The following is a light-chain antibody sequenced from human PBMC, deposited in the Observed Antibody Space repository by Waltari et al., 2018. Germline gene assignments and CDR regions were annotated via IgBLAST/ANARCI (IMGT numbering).Light chain of an antibody. Sequence: QTVVTQPPSASGTPGQRVTISCSGSSSNLAHNYVHWYQQLPGTAPNLLIYRDNQRPSGVPDRFSGSKSGTSASLAISGLRSEDEADHYCAAWDDSLSGPWVFGGGTKLTVL. CDR2: RDN. V-gene: IGLV1-47*01. CDR3: AAWDDSLSGPWV. J-gene: IGLJ3*02. CDR1: SSNLAHNY.